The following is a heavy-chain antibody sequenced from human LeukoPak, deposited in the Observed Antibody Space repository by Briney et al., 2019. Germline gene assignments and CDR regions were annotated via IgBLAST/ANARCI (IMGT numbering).Heavy chain of an antibody. CDR2: IKLDGSEK. D-gene: IGHD3-3*01. CDR3: ARDQYDTWSRRGNFDS. V-gene: IGHV3-7*03. J-gene: IGHJ4*02. Sequence: GGSLRLSCVASGFTFEKYWMSWVRQAPGKGLEWVANIKLDGSEKNYVDSVKGRFTISRDNTKNSLYLQMNSLRVEDTAVFYCARDQYDTWSRRGNFDSWGQGTLVIVSS. CDR1: GFTFEKYW.